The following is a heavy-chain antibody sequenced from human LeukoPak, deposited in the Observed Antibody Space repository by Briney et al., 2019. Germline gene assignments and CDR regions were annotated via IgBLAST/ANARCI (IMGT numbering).Heavy chain of an antibody. Sequence: GGSLRLSCVASGFTFSSHHMNWVRQTPGKGLESVATIKPDGSEKYYVDSVKGRFTISRDNAKSSLYLQMNSLRAEDTGVYCCVRMSSYCDYWGQGTLVTVSS. CDR2: IKPDGSEK. CDR1: GFTFSSHH. V-gene: IGHV3-7*01. CDR3: VRMSSYCDY. D-gene: IGHD2-2*01. J-gene: IGHJ4*02.